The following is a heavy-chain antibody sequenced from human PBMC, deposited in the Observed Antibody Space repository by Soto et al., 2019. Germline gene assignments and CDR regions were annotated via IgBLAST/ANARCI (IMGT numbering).Heavy chain of an antibody. V-gene: IGHV3-23*01. Sequence: GGSLRLSCSASGFTLSSYAMSWVRQAPGKGLEWVSSISAGGDMTYNSDSVKGRFTISRDNSNNALFLQMHNLRIEDTGLYYCARGDRGGSGSKASYYYYRWDVWGQGDTVTVSS. D-gene: IGHD3-10*01. CDR1: GFTLSSYA. CDR2: ISAGGDMT. CDR3: ARGDRGGSGSKASYYYYRWDV. J-gene: IGHJ6*02.